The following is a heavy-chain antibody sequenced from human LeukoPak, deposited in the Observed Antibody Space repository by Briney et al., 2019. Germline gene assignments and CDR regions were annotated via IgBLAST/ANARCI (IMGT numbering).Heavy chain of an antibody. D-gene: IGHD2-15*01. V-gene: IGHV6-1*01. J-gene: IGHJ5*02. CDR2: TYCRSKWYN. CDR1: GDSVSSNSAA. Sequence: SQTLSLTCAISGDSVSSNSAAWNWIRQSPSRGLEWLGRTYCRSKWYNDYAVSVKSRITINPDTSKNQFSLQLNSVTPEDTAVNYCARGLGYCSGGSCSAYYNWFDPWGQGTLVTVSS. CDR3: ARGLGYCSGGSCSAYYNWFDP.